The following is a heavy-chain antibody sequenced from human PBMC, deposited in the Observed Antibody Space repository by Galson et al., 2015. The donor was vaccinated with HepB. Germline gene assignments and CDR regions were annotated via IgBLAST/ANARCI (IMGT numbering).Heavy chain of an antibody. J-gene: IGHJ1*01. CDR3: AREYSSGYYSRGEYFQH. D-gene: IGHD3-22*01. CDR2: INAGNGNT. CDR1: GDTFTSYA. Sequence: AVKVCCKACGDTFTSYAMHWVRQAPGQRLEWMGWINAGNGNTKYSQKFQGRVTITRDTSASTAYMELSSLRSEDTAVYYCAREYSSGYYSRGEYFQHWGQGTLVTVSS. V-gene: IGHV1-3*01.